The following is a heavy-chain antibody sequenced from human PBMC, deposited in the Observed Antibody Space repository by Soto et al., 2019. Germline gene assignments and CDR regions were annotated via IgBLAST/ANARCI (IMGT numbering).Heavy chain of an antibody. CDR3: AGLRPAAAGRPYYYYYGMDV. V-gene: IGHV5-10-1*01. CDR1: GYSFTSYW. Sequence: GESLKISCKGSGYSFTSYWISWVRQMPGKGLEWMGRIDPSDSYTNYSPSFQGHVTISADKSISTAYLQWSSLKASDTAMYYCAGLRPAAAGRPYYYYYGMDVWGQGTTVTVS. J-gene: IGHJ6*02. D-gene: IGHD6-13*01. CDR2: IDPSDSYT.